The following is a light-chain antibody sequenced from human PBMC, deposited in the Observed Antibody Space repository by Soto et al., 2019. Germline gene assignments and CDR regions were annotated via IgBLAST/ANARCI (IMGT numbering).Light chain of an antibody. V-gene: IGLV2-8*01. J-gene: IGLJ3*02. CDR3: SSYAGSNLWV. CDR1: SSDVGGYNY. Sequence: QSALTQPPSAPGSPGQSVTIPCTGTSSDVGGYNYASWYQQHPGKAPKLMIYEVSKRPSGVPDRFSGSKSGNTASLTVSGLQAEDEADYYCSSYAGSNLWVFGGGTKLTVL. CDR2: EVS.